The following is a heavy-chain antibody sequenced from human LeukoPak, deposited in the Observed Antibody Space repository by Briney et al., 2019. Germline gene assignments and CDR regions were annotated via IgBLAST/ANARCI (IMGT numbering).Heavy chain of an antibody. CDR1: GGTFSSYA. V-gene: IGHV1-69*05. CDR3: ATPDDSSGYYYPPFDY. J-gene: IGHJ4*02. D-gene: IGHD3-22*01. Sequence: SVKVSCTASGGTFSSYAISWVRQAPGQGLEWMGGIIPIFGTANYAQKFQGRVTITTDESTSTAYMELSSLRCEDTAVYYCATPDDSSGYYYPPFDYWGQGTLVTVSS. CDR2: IIPIFGTA.